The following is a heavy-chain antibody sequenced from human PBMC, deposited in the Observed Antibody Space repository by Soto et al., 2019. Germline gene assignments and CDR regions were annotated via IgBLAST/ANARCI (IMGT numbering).Heavy chain of an antibody. Sequence: EVQLVESGGGLVQPGGSLRLSCAASGFNSGFSFSSYWMHWVRQAPGKGLVWVSRINSDGSYTNYADSVKGRFTISRDNAKNTLYPQMNCLRAEDTAVYYCARGDMATSGSDYWGQGTLVTVSS. D-gene: IGHD5-12*01. CDR3: ARGDMATSGSDY. V-gene: IGHV3-74*01. CDR1: GFNSGFSFSSYW. CDR2: INSDGSYT. J-gene: IGHJ4*02.